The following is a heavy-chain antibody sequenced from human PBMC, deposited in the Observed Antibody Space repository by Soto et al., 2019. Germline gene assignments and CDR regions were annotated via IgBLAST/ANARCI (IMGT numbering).Heavy chain of an antibody. V-gene: IGHV3-33*01. CDR2: IWYDGSNK. CDR1: GFTFSSYG. J-gene: IGHJ6*02. Sequence: GGSLRLSCAASGFTFSSYGMHWVRQAPGKGLEWVAVIWYDGSNKYYADSVKGRFIISRDNSKNTLYLQMNSLRAEDTAVYYCARDRGTTGMVDYYYGMDVWGRGTTVTVSS. D-gene: IGHD1-1*01. CDR3: ARDRGTTGMVDYYYGMDV.